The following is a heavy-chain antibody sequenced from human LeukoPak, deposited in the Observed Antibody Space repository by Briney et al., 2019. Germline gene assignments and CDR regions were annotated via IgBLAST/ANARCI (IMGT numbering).Heavy chain of an antibody. J-gene: IGHJ3*02. CDR1: GGSISSDY. D-gene: IGHD2-15*01. CDR2: IHYSGSA. Sequence: SETLSLTCTVSGGSISSDYWSWIRQPPGKGLEWIGYIHYSGSANYNPSLKSRVTISVDTSKNQFSLKLSSVTAADTAVYYCARETYSDAFDIWGQGTLVTVSS. CDR3: ARETYSDAFDI. V-gene: IGHV4-59*12.